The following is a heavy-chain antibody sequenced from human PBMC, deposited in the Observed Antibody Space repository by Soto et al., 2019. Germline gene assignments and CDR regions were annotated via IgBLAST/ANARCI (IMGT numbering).Heavy chain of an antibody. D-gene: IGHD2-2*01. J-gene: IGHJ5*02. CDR3: ARDPRYCSSTGCYENNCFDP. CDR1: GDTFSSYT. V-gene: IGHV1-69*08. Sequence: QVQLVQSGAEVKKPGSSVKVSCKASGDTFSSYTISWVRQAPGQGLEWMGRIIPILGIANYAQKFQGRVTITADKSTSTAYMELSSLRSEDTAVYSCARDPRYCSSTGCYENNCFDPWGQGTLVTVSS. CDR2: IIPILGIA.